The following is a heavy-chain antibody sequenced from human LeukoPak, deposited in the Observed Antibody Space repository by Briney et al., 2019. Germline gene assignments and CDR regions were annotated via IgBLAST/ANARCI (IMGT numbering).Heavy chain of an antibody. CDR3: ARHPTPADEYYFDP. CDR1: GYSITNGFY. D-gene: IGHD1-26*01. J-gene: IGHJ5*02. Sequence: KPSETLSLTCAVSGYSITNGFYWGWIRQPPGKGLEWIGSIFRGGNTYYNPSLKSRVTISRDTSKNHFSLKLTSVTAADTAIYYCARHPTPADEYYFDPWGQRTLVTVSS. CDR2: IFRGGNT. V-gene: IGHV4-38-2*01.